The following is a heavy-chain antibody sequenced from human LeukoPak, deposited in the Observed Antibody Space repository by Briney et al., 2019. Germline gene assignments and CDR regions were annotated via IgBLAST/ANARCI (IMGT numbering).Heavy chain of an antibody. V-gene: IGHV4-34*01. CDR2: INHSGGT. CDR3: ALIVGATNPIDY. D-gene: IGHD1-26*01. CDR1: GGSFSGYY. J-gene: IGHJ4*02. Sequence: SETLSLTCAVYGGSFSGYYWSWIRQPPGKGLEWIREINHSGGTNYNPSLKSRVTISVDTSKNQFSLKLSSVTAADTAVYYCALIVGATNPIDYWGQGTLVTVSS.